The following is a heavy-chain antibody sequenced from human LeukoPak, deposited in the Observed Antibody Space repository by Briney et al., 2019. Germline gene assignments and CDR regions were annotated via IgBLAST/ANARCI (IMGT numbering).Heavy chain of an antibody. Sequence: SVRVSCRASGGTFSSYAISWVRQAPGQGLEWMGGIIPIFGTANYAQKFQGRVTITADESTSTAYMELSSLRSEDTAVYYCARAPHYYGSGPYYFDYWGQGTLVTVSS. V-gene: IGHV1-69*13. CDR3: ARAPHYYGSGPYYFDY. J-gene: IGHJ4*02. CDR2: IIPIFGTA. CDR1: GGTFSSYA. D-gene: IGHD3-10*01.